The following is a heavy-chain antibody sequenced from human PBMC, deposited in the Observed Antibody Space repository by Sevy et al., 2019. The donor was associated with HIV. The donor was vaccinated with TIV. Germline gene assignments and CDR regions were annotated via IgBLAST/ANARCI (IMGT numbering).Heavy chain of an antibody. CDR3: ARGGGGVDDGMDV. D-gene: IGHD3-16*01. Sequence: SETLSLTCTVSGGSISSYYWSWIRQPPGKGLEWIGYMYYTGTTNYNPSLQSRVTISVDRSKNQLSLKLSSVTAADTAVYYCARGGGGVDDGMDVWGQGTTVTVSS. J-gene: IGHJ6*02. CDR1: GGSISSYY. CDR2: MYYTGTT. V-gene: IGHV4-59*01.